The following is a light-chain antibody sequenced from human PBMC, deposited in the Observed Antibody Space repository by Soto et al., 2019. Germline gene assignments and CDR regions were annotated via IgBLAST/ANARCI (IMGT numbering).Light chain of an antibody. J-gene: IGKJ1*01. CDR1: QSISTW. V-gene: IGKV1-5*03. CDR3: QQYNTYSWT. Sequence: IQXTXXPXTLSASVXXRVTITCRASQSISTWLAWYQQKPGKGPTLLIYKASRLESGVPSRFSGSGSGTEFALTISSLQPADFATYYCQQYNTYSWTFGQGTKVDI. CDR2: KAS.